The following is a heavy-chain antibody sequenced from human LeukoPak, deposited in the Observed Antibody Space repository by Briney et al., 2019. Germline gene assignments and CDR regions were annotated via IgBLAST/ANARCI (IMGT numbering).Heavy chain of an antibody. CDR1: GFTFSSYE. V-gene: IGHV3-48*03. Sequence: GGSLRLSCAASGFTFSSYELNWVRQTPGKGPEWVSYISSSGSSIYYADSVKGRFTISRDNAKNSLCLQMNSLRAEDTAVYYYARQYYYDTSGYDAFDIWGQGTMVTVSS. D-gene: IGHD3-22*01. CDR2: ISSSGSSI. J-gene: IGHJ3*02. CDR3: ARQYYYDTSGYDAFDI.